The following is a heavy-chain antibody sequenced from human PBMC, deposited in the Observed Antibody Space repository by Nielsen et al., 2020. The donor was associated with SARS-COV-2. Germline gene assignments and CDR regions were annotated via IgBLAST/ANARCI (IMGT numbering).Heavy chain of an antibody. D-gene: IGHD1-26*01. CDR2: INAGNGNT. Sequence: ASVKVSCKASGYTFTSYAMHWVRQAPGQRLEWMGWINAGNGNTKYSQKFQGRVTITRDTSASTAYMELSSLRSEDTAVYYCARDLGGSGSYYVDYRGQGTLVTVSS. CDR1: GYTFTSYA. V-gene: IGHV1-3*01. CDR3: ARDLGGSGSYYVDY. J-gene: IGHJ4*02.